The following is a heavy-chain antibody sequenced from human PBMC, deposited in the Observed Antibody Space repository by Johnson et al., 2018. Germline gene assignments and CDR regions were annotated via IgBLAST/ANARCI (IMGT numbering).Heavy chain of an antibody. Sequence: VLLVESGGGLVQPGGSLRLSCEASAFAFSSFWMSWVRQAPGKGLDWVANINEDGSERDYVDSVKGRFTISRYNAKNSLYIQMNSQRAEETAVYYCARERHVPVAGAYNYPYMDVWGKGTTVTVSS. D-gene: IGHD6-19*01. J-gene: IGHJ6*03. CDR2: INEDGSER. CDR3: ARERHVPVAGAYNYPYMDV. CDR1: AFAFSSFW. V-gene: IGHV3-7*03.